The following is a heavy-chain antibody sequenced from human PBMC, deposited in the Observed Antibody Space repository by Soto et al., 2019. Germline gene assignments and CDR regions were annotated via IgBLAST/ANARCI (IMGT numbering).Heavy chain of an antibody. V-gene: IGHV3-21*01. CDR1: GFTFSSYS. J-gene: IGHJ4*02. CDR3: ARDRLRLGELSLLGYFDY. D-gene: IGHD3-16*02. CDR2: ISSSSSYI. Sequence: PGGSLRLSCAASGFTFSSYSMNWVRQAPGKGLEWVSSISSSSSYIYYADSVKGRFTISRDNSKNTLSVQMDSLRAEDTAVYYCARDRLRLGELSLLGYFDYWGQGTLVTVSS.